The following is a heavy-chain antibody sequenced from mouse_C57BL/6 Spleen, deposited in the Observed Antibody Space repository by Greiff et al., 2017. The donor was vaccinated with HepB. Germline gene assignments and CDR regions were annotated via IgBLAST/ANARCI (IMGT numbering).Heavy chain of an antibody. CDR2: INPNNGGT. D-gene: IGHD2-3*01. CDR1: GYTFTDYY. Sequence: EVQLQQSGPELVKPGASVKISCKASGYTFTDYYMNWVKQSHGKSLEWIGDINPNNGGTSYNQKFKGKATLTVDKSSSTAYMELRSLTSEDSAVYYCARYDGYYGDDYWGQGTTLTVSS. J-gene: IGHJ2*01. CDR3: ARYDGYYGDDY. V-gene: IGHV1-26*01.